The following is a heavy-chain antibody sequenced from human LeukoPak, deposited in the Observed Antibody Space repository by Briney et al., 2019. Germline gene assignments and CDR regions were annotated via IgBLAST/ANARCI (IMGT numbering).Heavy chain of an antibody. V-gene: IGHV3-48*01. CDR1: GFSFSKYK. D-gene: IGHD2-15*01. CDR2: ITTSGGTA. CDR3: ARDWPGWSAFDV. J-gene: IGHJ3*01. Sequence: GGSLRLSCAASGFSFSKYKMNWVRQAPGKGLECVSHITTSGGTAYYADPVKGRFTISRDNAKNLLYLQMNSLRAEDTAVYYCARDWPGWSAFDVWGHGTMVTVSS.